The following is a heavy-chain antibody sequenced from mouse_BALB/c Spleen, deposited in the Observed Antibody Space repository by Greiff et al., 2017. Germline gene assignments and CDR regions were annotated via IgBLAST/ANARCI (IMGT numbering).Heavy chain of an antibody. V-gene: IGHV1-69*02. CDR3: ARSYYGNYYFDY. CDR1: GYTFTSYW. D-gene: IGHD2-10*01. CDR2: IDPSDSET. Sequence: VQLQQSGAELVKPGAPVKLSCKASGYTFTSYWMNWVKQRPGRGLEWIGRIDPSDSETHYNQKFKDKATLTVDKSSSTAYIQLSSLTSEDSAVYYCARSYYGNYYFDYWGQGTTLTVSS. J-gene: IGHJ2*01.